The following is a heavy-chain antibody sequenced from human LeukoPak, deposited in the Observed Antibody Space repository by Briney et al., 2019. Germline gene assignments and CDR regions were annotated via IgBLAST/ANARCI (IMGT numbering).Heavy chain of an antibody. V-gene: IGHV3-23*01. Sequence: GGSLRLSCAAPGFTLNIYGMSWVRQAPGKGLEWVSTLSGSGGSTYYADSVKGRFTISRDNSKNTLYLQMNSLTAEDTAIYYCAKAPGPGNYYDISGYYYFDYWGQGTLVTVSS. CDR1: GFTLNIYG. J-gene: IGHJ4*02. D-gene: IGHD3-22*01. CDR2: LSGSGGST. CDR3: AKAPGPGNYYDISGYYYFDY.